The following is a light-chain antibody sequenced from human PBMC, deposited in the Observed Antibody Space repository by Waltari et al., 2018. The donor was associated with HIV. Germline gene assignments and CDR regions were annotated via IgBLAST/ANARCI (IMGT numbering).Light chain of an antibody. CDR3: CSYAGNYTLV. CDR2: DVN. CDR1: SSDVGGYNY. J-gene: IGLJ2*01. Sequence: QSALTQPRSVSGSPGQSVTVSCTGTSSDVGGYNYVSWYQRHPGKAPKLMIYDVNKRPSGVPDRFSGSKSGNTASLTISGLQAEDEADYYCCSYAGNYTLVFGGGTKLTVL. V-gene: IGLV2-11*01.